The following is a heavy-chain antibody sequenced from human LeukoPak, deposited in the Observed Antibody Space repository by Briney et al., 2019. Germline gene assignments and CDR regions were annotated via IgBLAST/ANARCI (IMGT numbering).Heavy chain of an antibody. CDR2: INNDGTAT. Sequence: GGSLRLSWAASGFTFNYFWMHWVRQVPGKGLVWVSGINNDGTATFYADSVKGRFTISRDNAKNTVYLQMNGLRAEDTSVYFCATVSEYWGQGTLVTVSS. J-gene: IGHJ4*02. CDR1: GFTFNYFW. V-gene: IGHV3-74*01. CDR3: ATVSEY.